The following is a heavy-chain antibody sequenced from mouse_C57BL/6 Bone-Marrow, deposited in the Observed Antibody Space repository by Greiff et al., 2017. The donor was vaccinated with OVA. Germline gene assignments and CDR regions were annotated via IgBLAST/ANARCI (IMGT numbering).Heavy chain of an antibody. Sequence: QVHVKQSGAELVRPGTSVKVSCKASGYAFTNYLIEWVKQRPGQGLEWIGVINPGSGGTNYNEKFKGKATLTADKSSSTVYMQLSSLTSEDSAVYFCARSSYGNYPYWYFDVWGTGTTVTVSS. CDR1: GYAFTNYL. D-gene: IGHD2-10*01. J-gene: IGHJ1*03. V-gene: IGHV1-54*01. CDR3: ARSSYGNYPYWYFDV. CDR2: INPGSGGT.